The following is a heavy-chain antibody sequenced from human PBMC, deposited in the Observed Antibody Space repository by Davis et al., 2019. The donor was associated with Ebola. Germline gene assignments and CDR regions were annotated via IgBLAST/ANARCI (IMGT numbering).Heavy chain of an antibody. Sequence: GESLKISCAASGLTVSSNYMSWVRQAPGKGLEWVSVIYSGGSTYYADSVKGRFTISRHNSKNTLYLQMNSLRAEDTAVYYCARGPGYSYGLRYWGQGTLVTVSS. CDR1: GLTVSSNY. CDR3: ARGPGYSYGLRY. D-gene: IGHD5-18*01. CDR2: IYSGGST. J-gene: IGHJ4*02. V-gene: IGHV3-53*04.